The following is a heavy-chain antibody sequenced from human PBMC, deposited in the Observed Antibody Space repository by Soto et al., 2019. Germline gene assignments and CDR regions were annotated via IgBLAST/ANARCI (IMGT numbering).Heavy chain of an antibody. J-gene: IGHJ4*01. CDR3: ARAPSSNLVCDK. CDR1: GAVIEDDC. CDR2: ICYNGNT. D-gene: IGHD4-4*01. V-gene: IGHV4-59*01. Sequence: NPSETLSLTCTVSGAVIEDDCWTWIRQAPGQGLEWLGNICYNGNTKYSPSLQGRVIITRDVSKNQFFLSLTSVTASDTAVYYCARAPSSNLVCDKWGQGALVTVPQ.